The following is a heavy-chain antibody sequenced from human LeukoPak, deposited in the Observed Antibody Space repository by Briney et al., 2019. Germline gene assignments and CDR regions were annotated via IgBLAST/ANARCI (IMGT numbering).Heavy chain of an antibody. CDR2: ITRSGSTI. CDR1: GFTFSSYE. J-gene: IGHJ3*01. CDR3: ARDKTPHCGGDCFAFDV. Sequence: PGRSLRLSCAASGFTFSSYEMNWVRQAPGKGLEWVSYITRSGSTIYYADSVKGRFTISRDNAKNSLYLQMNSLRAEDTAVYYCARDKTPHCGGDCFAFDVWGQGTMVTVSS. V-gene: IGHV3-48*03. D-gene: IGHD2-21*02.